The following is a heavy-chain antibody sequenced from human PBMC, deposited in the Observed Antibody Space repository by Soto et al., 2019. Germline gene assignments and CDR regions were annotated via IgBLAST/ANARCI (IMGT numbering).Heavy chain of an antibody. V-gene: IGHV3-21*01. CDR3: ARDSQLWLRGGKGRDLFDY. CDR1: GFTFSSYS. CDR2: ISSSSSYI. D-gene: IGHD5-18*01. Sequence: GGSLRLSCAASGFTFSSYSMNWVRQAPGKGLEWVSSISSSSSYIYHADSVKGRFTISRDNAKNSLYLQMNSLRAEDTAVYYCARDSQLWLRGGKGRDLFDYWGQGTLVTVSS. J-gene: IGHJ4*02.